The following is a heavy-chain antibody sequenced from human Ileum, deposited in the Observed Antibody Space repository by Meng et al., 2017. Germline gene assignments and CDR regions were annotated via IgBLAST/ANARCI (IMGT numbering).Heavy chain of an antibody. CDR2: IYHSGLV. D-gene: IGHD4-23*01. V-gene: IGHV4-4*02. Sequence: QVQLHESGPGLVKPSGTLSLTCAVSGDSISTTNWWNWVRQPPGEGLEWIGEIYHSGLVNYNLSLKSRVTLSIDKSKNQFSLKLISVTAADTGVYYCAANSGKKMHSWGQGTLVTVSS. CDR3: AANSGKKMHS. J-gene: IGHJ4*02. CDR1: GDSISTTNW.